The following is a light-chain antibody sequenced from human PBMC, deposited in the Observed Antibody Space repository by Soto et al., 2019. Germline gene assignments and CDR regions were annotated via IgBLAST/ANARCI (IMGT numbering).Light chain of an antibody. CDR2: GAS. CDR1: QFVSSRS. J-gene: IGKJ5*01. Sequence: EIVLTQSPGTLSLSPGESATLLCRASQFVSSRSLAWYQQKLGQAPRLLIYGASNRATGIPGRFSASGSGTDFTLTITPLEPADFAVYFCQQYANSPITFGQGTRLDIK. V-gene: IGKV3-20*01. CDR3: QQYANSPIT.